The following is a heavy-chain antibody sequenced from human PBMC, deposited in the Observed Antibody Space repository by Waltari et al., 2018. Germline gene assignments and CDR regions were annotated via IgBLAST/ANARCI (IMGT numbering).Heavy chain of an antibody. CDR3: ARGHDYYFDY. D-gene: IGHD4-17*01. CDR2: LSHSGTA. V-gene: IGHV4-31*01. Sequence: QVHLQESGPGLVKPSPTLSLNCPVSGDSLNSANYYWSWIRQLPEKGLEWIGYLSHSGTAYYNPSLKDLVTMSIDPSKNQFSLRLSSVTAADTAVYFCARGHDYYFDYWGQGILVAVSS. J-gene: IGHJ4*02. CDR1: GDSLNSANYY.